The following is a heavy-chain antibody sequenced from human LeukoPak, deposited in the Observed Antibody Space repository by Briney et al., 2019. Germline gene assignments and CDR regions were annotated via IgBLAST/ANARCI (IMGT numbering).Heavy chain of an antibody. CDR3: AREFQSYCTNGLCHYFDY. D-gene: IGHD2-8*01. Sequence: SETLSLTCTVSGGSVSSYYWSRIRQPAGKGLEWIGRFYTSGSTNYNPSLKSRVTMSVDTSKNQISLKLSSMTAADTAVYYCAREFQSYCTNGLCHYFDYWGQGTLVTVSS. CDR1: GGSVSSYY. V-gene: IGHV4-4*07. J-gene: IGHJ4*02. CDR2: FYTSGST.